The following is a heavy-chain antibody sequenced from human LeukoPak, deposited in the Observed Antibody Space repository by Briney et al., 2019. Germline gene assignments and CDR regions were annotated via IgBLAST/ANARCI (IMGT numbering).Heavy chain of an antibody. CDR3: AKDISYSSSGGRFDY. Sequence: PGGSLRLSCAASGFTFDDYAMHWVRQAPGKGLEWVSGISWNSGSIGYADSVKGRFTISRDNAKNSLYLQMNSLRAEDTALYYCAKDISYSSSGGRFDYWGQGTLVTVSS. V-gene: IGHV3-9*01. D-gene: IGHD6-13*01. J-gene: IGHJ4*02. CDR1: GFTFDDYA. CDR2: ISWNSGSI.